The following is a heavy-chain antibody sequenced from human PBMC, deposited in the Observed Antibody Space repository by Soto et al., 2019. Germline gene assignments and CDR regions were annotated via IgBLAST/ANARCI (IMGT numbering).Heavy chain of an antibody. Sequence: QVQLVQSGAELKKPGSSVKVSCKSSGGTFSNYAITWVRQAPGQGLEWMGGIIPIFGTSNYAQKFQGRVTFTADESITTTYMELSSLKSEDTAVYYYASRPRNGYNTWGQGTLVTVSS. CDR1: GGTFSNYA. D-gene: IGHD5-12*01. V-gene: IGHV1-69*01. J-gene: IGHJ5*02. CDR2: IIPIFGTS. CDR3: ASRPRNGYNT.